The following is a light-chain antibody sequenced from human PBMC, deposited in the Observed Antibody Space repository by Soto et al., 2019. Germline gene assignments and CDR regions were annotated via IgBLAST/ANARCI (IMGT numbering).Light chain of an antibody. Sequence: EIVLTQSPGTLSLSPGERATLSCRASQSVSSSYLAWYQQKPGQAPRLLIYVASSRATGIPDRFSGSVSGTAFTLSISRLEPEDVAVYYCQQYGSSSLVTFGPGTKVDIK. J-gene: IGKJ3*01. CDR1: QSVSSSY. V-gene: IGKV3-20*01. CDR3: QQYGSSSLVT. CDR2: VAS.